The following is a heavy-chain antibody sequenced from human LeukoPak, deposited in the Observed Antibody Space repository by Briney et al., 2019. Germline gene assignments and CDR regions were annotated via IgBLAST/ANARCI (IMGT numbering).Heavy chain of an antibody. J-gene: IGHJ4*02. Sequence: ASVKVSCKASGYTFTGYYMHWARQAPGQGLEWMGRINPNSGGTNYAQKFQGRVTMTRDTSISTAYMELSRLRSDDTAVYYCARDLIAAAGTHDYWGQGTLVTVSS. D-gene: IGHD6-13*01. CDR1: GYTFTGYY. CDR2: INPNSGGT. V-gene: IGHV1-2*06. CDR3: ARDLIAAAGTHDY.